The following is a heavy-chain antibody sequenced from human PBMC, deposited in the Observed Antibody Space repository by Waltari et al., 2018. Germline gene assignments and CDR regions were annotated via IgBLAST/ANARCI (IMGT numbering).Heavy chain of an antibody. Sequence: EVQLVESGGGLVQPGGSLTLSCVASGFPFSEYYMDWVRQAPGKGLEWVGRITHRAKGYATEYAASVRGRFTVSRDDSKDLLYLQLTSLKTEDTAVYYCVRDYWGLDYWGQGALVTVSS. J-gene: IGHJ4*02. CDR3: VRDYWGLDY. V-gene: IGHV3-72*01. CDR1: GFPFSEYY. D-gene: IGHD7-27*01. CDR2: ITHRAKGYAT.